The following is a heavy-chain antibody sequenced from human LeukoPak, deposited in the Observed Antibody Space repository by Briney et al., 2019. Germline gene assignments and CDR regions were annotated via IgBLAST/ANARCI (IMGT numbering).Heavy chain of an antibody. CDR2: ISSSTSYI. CDR1: GFTFSSYS. CDR3: ARGELDSEGDY. Sequence: GGSLRLSCAASGFTFSSYSMNWIRQAPGKGLEWVSSISSSTSYIYYADSVKGRFTISRDNSKNTLYLQMNSLRAEDTAVYYCARGELDSEGDYWGQGTLVTVSS. D-gene: IGHD1-7*01. J-gene: IGHJ4*02. V-gene: IGHV3-21*01.